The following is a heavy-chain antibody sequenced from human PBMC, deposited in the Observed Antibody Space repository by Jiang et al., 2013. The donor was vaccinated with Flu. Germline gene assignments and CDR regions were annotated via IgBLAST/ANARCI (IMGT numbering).Heavy chain of an antibody. V-gene: IGHV3-33*01. Sequence: QLVESGGGVVQPGRSLRLSCAASGFTFSSYGMHWVRQAPGKGLEWVAVIWYDGSNKYYADSVKGRFTISRDNSKNTLYLQMNSLRAEDTAVYYCARDELFPRLSDVGYYFDYWGQGTLVTVSS. CDR2: IWYDGSNK. CDR1: GFTFSSYG. J-gene: IGHJ4*02. D-gene: IGHD3-10*01. CDR3: ARDELFPRLSDVGYYFDY.